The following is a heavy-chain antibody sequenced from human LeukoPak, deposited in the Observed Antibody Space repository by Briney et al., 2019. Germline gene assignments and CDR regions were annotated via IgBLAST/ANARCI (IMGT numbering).Heavy chain of an antibody. J-gene: IGHJ4*02. Sequence: GASVKVSFKASGYTFTHYGITWARQAPGQGLAWMGWINTYNGDTKCTQKLQGRVTMTTDTSTSTAFMELRSLRSDDSAVYYCARGIRSPLFDYWGLGTLVTVSP. CDR3: ARGIRSPLFDY. V-gene: IGHV1-18*01. CDR1: GYTFTHYG. CDR2: INTYNGDT. D-gene: IGHD3-16*01.